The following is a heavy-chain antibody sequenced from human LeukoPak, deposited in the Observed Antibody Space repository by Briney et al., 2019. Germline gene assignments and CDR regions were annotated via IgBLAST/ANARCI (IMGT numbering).Heavy chain of an antibody. CDR3: ASFFWIAARPHLLYMDV. CDR1: GGTFSSYA. D-gene: IGHD6-6*01. V-gene: IGHV1-2*02. J-gene: IGHJ6*03. CDR2: INPNSGGT. Sequence: ASVKVSCKASGGTFSSYAISWVRQAPGQGLEWMGWINPNSGGTNYAQKFQGRVTMTRDTSISTAYMELSRLRSDDTAVYYCASFFWIAARPHLLYMDVWGKGTTVTVSS.